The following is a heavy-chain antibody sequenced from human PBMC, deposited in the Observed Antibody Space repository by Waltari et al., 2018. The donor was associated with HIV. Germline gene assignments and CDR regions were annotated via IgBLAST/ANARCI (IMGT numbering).Heavy chain of an antibody. D-gene: IGHD5-12*01. Sequence: QVQLQASGPGLVKPSETLSLTCAVPSYSISSPSSGGWIRQPPGKGLEWIGSISHSGSTYYNPSLKSRVTISLDTSKKQFSLKLRSVTAADTAVYYCARGDIVTTGGFDYWGQGTLVTVSS. V-gene: IGHV4-38-2*01. CDR1: SYSISSPSS. J-gene: IGHJ4*02. CDR3: ARGDIVTTGGFDY. CDR2: ISHSGST.